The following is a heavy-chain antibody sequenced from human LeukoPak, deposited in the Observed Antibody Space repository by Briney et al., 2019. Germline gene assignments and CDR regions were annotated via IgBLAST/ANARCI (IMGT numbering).Heavy chain of an antibody. CDR3: VRSLGSSSWSVGGVSDI. Sequence: PGGSLRLSCAASGFTFSRYDMHWVRQVTGKGLEWVSGIGTAGDAYSPGSVKGRFTISRENAKNSLYLQMNNLRVGDTALYYCVRSLGSSSWSVGGVSDIWGQGTLVTVPS. CDR1: GFTFSRYD. CDR2: IGTAGDA. D-gene: IGHD6-13*01. J-gene: IGHJ3*02. V-gene: IGHV3-13*01.